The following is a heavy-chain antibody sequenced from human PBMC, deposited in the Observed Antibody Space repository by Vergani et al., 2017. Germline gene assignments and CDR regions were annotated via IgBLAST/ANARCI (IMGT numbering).Heavy chain of an antibody. D-gene: IGHD5-12*01. V-gene: IGHV3-11*04. CDR2: ISGSGSSI. J-gene: IGHJ4*02. CDR3: AKGGRRGYTAHDLDS. CDR1: EFTFRDYY. Sequence: VQLLESGGGLVQPGGSLRLSCAASEFTFRDYYMSWIRQAPGKGLECISYISGSGSSIYYADSVKGRFTISRDNAKNSLNLQMNSLRAEDTAVYYCAKGGRRGYTAHDLDSWGQGTLVTVSS.